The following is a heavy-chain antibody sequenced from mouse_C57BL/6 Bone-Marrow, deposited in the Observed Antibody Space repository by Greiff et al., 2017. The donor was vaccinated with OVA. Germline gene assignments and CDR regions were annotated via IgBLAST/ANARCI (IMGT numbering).Heavy chain of an antibody. CDR1: GYAFSSYW. CDR3: APIYYGYDVLMDY. V-gene: IGHV1-80*01. D-gene: IGHD2-2*01. Sequence: VKLMESGAELVKPGASVKISCKASGYAFSSYWMNWVKQRPGKGLEWIGQIYPGDGDTNYNGKFKGKATLTADKSSSTAYMQLSSLTSEDSAVYFCAPIYYGYDVLMDYWGQGTSVTVSS. J-gene: IGHJ4*01. CDR2: IYPGDGDT.